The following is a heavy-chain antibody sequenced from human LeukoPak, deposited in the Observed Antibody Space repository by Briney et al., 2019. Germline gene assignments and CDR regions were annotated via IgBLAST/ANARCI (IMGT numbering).Heavy chain of an antibody. CDR2: IIDNGNT. D-gene: IGHD1-26*01. V-gene: IGHV4-59*08. CDR3: VGHGGSYSLDY. Sequence: PSETLSLTCTVSGVSISSYYWSWIRQPPGKGLEWIGYIIDNGNTNYNPSLKSRVTISVDTSKNQFSLKLSSVTAADTAVYYCVGHGGSYSLDYWGQGTLVTVSS. J-gene: IGHJ4*02. CDR1: GVSISSYY.